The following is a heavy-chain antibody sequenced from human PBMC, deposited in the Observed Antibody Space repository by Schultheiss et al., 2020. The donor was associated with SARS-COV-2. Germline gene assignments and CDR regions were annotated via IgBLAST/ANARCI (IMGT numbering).Heavy chain of an antibody. CDR2: IYYSGST. V-gene: IGHV4-61*08. Sequence: SETLSLTCTVSGGSISSGGYYWSWIRQHPGKGLEWIGYIYYSGSTNYNPSLKSRVTISVDTSKNQFSLKLSSVTAADTAVYYCARDNTYYGPMDVWGQGTTVTVSS. J-gene: IGHJ6*02. CDR3: ARDNTYYGPMDV. CDR1: GGSISSGGYY. D-gene: IGHD3-10*01.